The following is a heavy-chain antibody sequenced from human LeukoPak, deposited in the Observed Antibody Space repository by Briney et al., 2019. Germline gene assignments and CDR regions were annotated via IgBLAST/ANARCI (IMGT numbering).Heavy chain of an antibody. V-gene: IGHV3-23*01. CDR2: ISGSGGST. CDR1: GFTFSSYA. J-gene: IGHJ6*02. CDR3: ATPLPMVRGERYYYGMDV. Sequence: GGSLRLSCAASGFTFSSYAMSWVRQAPGKGLEWVSAISGSGGSTYYADSVKGRFTISRDNSKNTLYLQMNSLRAEDTAVYSCATPLPMVRGERYYYGMDVWGQGTTLTVSS. D-gene: IGHD3-10*01.